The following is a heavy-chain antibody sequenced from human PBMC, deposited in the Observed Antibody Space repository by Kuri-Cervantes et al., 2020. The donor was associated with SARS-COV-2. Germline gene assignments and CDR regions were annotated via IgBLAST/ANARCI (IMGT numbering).Heavy chain of an antibody. CDR1: EFTFSSYA. Sequence: GESLKISCAASEFTFSSYAMHWVRQAPGKGLEWVAVISYDGSNKYYADSVKGRFTISRDNSKNTLYLQMNSLRAEDTAVYYCARVWRGELYYYYGMDVWGQGTTVTVSS. V-gene: IGHV3-30-3*01. CDR2: ISYDGSNK. D-gene: IGHD3-3*01. CDR3: ARVWRGELYYYYGMDV. J-gene: IGHJ6*02.